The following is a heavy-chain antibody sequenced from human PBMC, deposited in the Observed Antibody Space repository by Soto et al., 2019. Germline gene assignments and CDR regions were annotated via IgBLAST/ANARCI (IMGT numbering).Heavy chain of an antibody. Sequence: SETLSLTCAVYGGSFSGYYWSWIRQPPGKGLEWIGEINHSGSTNYNPSLKSRVTISVDTSKNQFSLKLSSVTAADTAVYYCGRGNMVGGFIITRGLVFDIWGQGKMVTVS. V-gene: IGHV4-34*01. D-gene: IGHD3-10*01. CDR2: INHSGST. CDR3: GRGNMVGGFIITRGLVFDI. J-gene: IGHJ3*02. CDR1: GGSFSGYY.